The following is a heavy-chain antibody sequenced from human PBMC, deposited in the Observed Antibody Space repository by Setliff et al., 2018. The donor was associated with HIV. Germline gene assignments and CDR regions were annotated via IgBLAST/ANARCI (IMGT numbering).Heavy chain of an antibody. V-gene: IGHV4-39*01. D-gene: IGHD2-21*01. Sequence: LSLTCSVSGVSINRTDHYWGWIRQSPGKRLEWIGSVSQSGSTYYNPSLKSRITISVDRSKNLFSLKLISVTAADQGVYYCARAPVAGANWFDPWGRGTLVTVSS. J-gene: IGHJ5*02. CDR2: VSQSGST. CDR3: ARAPVAGANWFDP. CDR1: GVSINRTDHY.